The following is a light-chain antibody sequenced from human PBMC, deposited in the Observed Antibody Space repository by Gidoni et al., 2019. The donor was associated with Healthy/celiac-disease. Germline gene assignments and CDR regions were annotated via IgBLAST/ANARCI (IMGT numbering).Light chain of an antibody. CDR2: AAS. CDR3: LQHNSYPHT. Sequence: DIQMTKSPSSLSASVGDSVTITCRASQGIRKDLDWDQQKPGKAPKRLIYAASSLQSGVPSRFSGSGSGTDFTLTISSLQPEDFATYYCLQHNSYPHTFGQGTKLEIK. J-gene: IGKJ2*01. CDR1: QGIRKD. V-gene: IGKV1-17*01.